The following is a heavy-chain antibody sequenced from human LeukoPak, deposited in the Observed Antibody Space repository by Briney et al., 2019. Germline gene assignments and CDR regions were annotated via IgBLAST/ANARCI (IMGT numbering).Heavy chain of an antibody. CDR1: GGSISSSSYY. J-gene: IGHJ3*02. CDR3: ARGLKTRKHIVVVVAAIRAGGTTGRNAFDI. Sequence: ETLSLTCTVSGGSISSSSYYWGWIRQPPGKGLEWIGNIYYSGSTYYNPSLKSRVTILVDTSKNQFSLRLSSVTAADTAVYYYARGLKTRKHIVVVVAAIRAGGTTGRNAFDIWGQGTMVTVSS. V-gene: IGHV4-39*07. CDR2: IYYSGST. D-gene: IGHD2-15*01.